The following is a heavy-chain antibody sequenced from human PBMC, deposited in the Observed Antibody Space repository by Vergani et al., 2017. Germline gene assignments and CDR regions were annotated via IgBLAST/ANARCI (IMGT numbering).Heavy chain of an antibody. V-gene: IGHV1-18*01. J-gene: IGHJ2*01. CDR3: ARNFLGRDIEVVPTAPFWLFDL. CDR1: GYTFRNKD. CDR2: ISPHTGRT. D-gene: IGHD2-2*01. Sequence: QIQLVQSAAEVKKPGAALNVSCKASGYTFRNKDISWLRQAPGQGLEWMGSISPHTGRTNTAQQFQDRVIMTTDTSTSTAYLSLGTLTSDDTAVYFCARNFLGRDIEVVPTAPFWLFDLWGRGTRVTGSS.